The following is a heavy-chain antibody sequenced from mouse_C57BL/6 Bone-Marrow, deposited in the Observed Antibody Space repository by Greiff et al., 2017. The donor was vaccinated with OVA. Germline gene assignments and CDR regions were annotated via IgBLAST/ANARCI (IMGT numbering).Heavy chain of an antibody. CDR2: ISYDGSN. V-gene: IGHV3-6*01. J-gene: IGHJ2*01. CDR1: GYSIPSGYY. D-gene: IGHD1-1*01. Sequence: EVQRVESGPGLVKPSQSLSLTCSVTGYSIPSGYYWNWIRQFPGNKLEWMGYISYDGSNNYNPSLKNRISITRDTSKNQFFLKLNSVTTEDTATYYCARITTVVAHCDYRGQGTTLTVSS. CDR3: ARITTVVAHCDY.